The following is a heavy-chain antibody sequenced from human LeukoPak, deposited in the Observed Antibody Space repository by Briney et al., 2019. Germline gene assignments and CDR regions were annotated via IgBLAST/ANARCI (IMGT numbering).Heavy chain of an antibody. V-gene: IGHV4-59*01. Sequence: SETLSLTCTVSGGSISSYYWSWIRQPPGKGLEGIGYIYYSGSTNYNPSLKSRVTISVDTSKNQFSLKLSSVTAADTAVYYCARAQLTWNSLYYFDYWGQGTLVTVSS. CDR2: IYYSGST. CDR3: ARAQLTWNSLYYFDY. D-gene: IGHD1-7*01. CDR1: GGSISSYY. J-gene: IGHJ4*02.